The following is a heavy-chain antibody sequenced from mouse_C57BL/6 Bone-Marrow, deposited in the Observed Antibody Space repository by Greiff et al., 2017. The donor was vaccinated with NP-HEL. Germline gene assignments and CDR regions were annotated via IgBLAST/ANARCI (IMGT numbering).Heavy chain of an antibody. V-gene: IGHV14-4*01. Sequence: VQLKQSGAELVRPGASVKLSCTASGFNIKDDYMHWVQQRPEQGLEWIGWIDPENRATEYASTFQGKATITADTSSNTAYLQLSSLTSEDTAVYYCTTTATVLAKEPYWYFDVWGTGTTVTVSS. J-gene: IGHJ1*03. CDR2: IDPENRAT. CDR3: TTTATVLAKEPYWYFDV. D-gene: IGHD1-1*01. CDR1: GFNIKDDY.